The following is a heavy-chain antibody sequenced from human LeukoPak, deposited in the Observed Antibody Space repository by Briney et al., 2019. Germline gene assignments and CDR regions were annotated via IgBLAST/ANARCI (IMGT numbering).Heavy chain of an antibody. V-gene: IGHV4-4*07. Sequence: PSETLSLTCTVSGDSISDYYWSWIRQPAGKGLEWIGRIYTSGSTNYNPSLKSRVTMSRDTSKNQFSLKLSPVIAADTAVYYCARSALRYCSGGSCYSDYCFDPWGQGTLVTVSS. D-gene: IGHD2-15*01. CDR2: IYTSGST. CDR3: ARSALRYCSGGSCYSDYCFDP. CDR1: GDSISDYY. J-gene: IGHJ5*02.